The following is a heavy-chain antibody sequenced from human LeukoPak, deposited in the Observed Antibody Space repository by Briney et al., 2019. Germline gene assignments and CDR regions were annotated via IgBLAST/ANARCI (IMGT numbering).Heavy chain of an antibody. D-gene: IGHD3-16*01. CDR2: MNKDGRVI. CDR3: AREFEATGFWALDY. V-gene: IGHV3-74*01. Sequence: QPGGSLKLSCTVSGFNFNNYWMHWVRQAPGKGLVWVSRMNKDGRVISYADSVNGRFTISRDNAKNTLYLQMNSLRAEDTAVYYCAREFEATGFWALDYWGQGTLVTASS. CDR1: GFNFNNYW. J-gene: IGHJ4*02.